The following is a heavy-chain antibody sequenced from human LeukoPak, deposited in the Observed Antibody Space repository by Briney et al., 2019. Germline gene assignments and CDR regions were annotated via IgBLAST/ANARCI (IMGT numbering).Heavy chain of an antibody. Sequence: GGSLRPSCAASGFTFSSYGMHWVRQAPGKGLEWVAVIWYDGSNKYYADSVKGRFTISRDNSKNTLYLQMNSLRAEDTAVYYCARGDSYYYDSSGYSGPLDYWGQGTLVTVSS. J-gene: IGHJ4*02. V-gene: IGHV3-33*08. D-gene: IGHD3-22*01. CDR1: GFTFSSYG. CDR3: ARGDSYYYDSSGYSGPLDY. CDR2: IWYDGSNK.